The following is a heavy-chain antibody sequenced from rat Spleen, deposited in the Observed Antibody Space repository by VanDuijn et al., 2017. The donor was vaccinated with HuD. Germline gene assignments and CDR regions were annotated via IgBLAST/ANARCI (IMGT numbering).Heavy chain of an antibody. D-gene: IGHD1-12*03. CDR2: IWGDGST. V-gene: IGHV2-1*01. CDR1: GFSLTSNS. J-gene: IGHJ3*01. CDR3: TRSWGYYYDGSPQWFAY. Sequence: QVQLKESGPGLVQPSQTLSLTCTVSGFSLTSNSVHWVRQPPGKGREWMGGIWGDGSTDYNSALKSRLTISRDTSKSQVFLKMNSLQTDDTAIYFCTRSWGYYYDGSPQWFAYWGQGTLVTVSS.